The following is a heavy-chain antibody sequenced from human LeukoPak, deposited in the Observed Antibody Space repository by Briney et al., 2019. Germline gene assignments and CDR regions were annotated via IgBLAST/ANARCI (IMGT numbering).Heavy chain of an antibody. CDR3: ARVRVYSSGWNFDY. V-gene: IGHV1-2*02. CDR1: GYTFTDYY. D-gene: IGHD6-19*01. J-gene: IGHJ4*02. CDR2: INSSSGST. Sequence: GASVKVSCKASGYTFTDYYVHRVRQAPGQGLEWMGWINSSSGSTSYAQNFQGRVTMTRDTSISTLYVELSSLRSDDTAVYYCARVRVYSSGWNFDYWGQGTLVTVSS.